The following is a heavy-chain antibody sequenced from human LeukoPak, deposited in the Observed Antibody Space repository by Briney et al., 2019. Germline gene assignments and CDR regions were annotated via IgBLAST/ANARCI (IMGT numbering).Heavy chain of an antibody. CDR1: GYTFTGYG. CDR3: ARDGRCSGGSCYSEAFDI. Sequence: ASVKLSCNGSGYTFTGYGISWVRQAPAQGLEWMGWIVIYNGNTNYAQKLQGRVTMTTHTSTTTAYMELRTLRSDDTVVYYCARDGRCSGGSCYSEAFDIWGQGTMVTVSS. D-gene: IGHD2-15*01. V-gene: IGHV1-18*01. CDR2: IVIYNGNT. J-gene: IGHJ3*02.